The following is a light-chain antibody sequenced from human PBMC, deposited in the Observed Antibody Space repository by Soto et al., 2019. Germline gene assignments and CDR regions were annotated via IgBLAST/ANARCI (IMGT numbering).Light chain of an antibody. CDR2: AAS. J-gene: IGKJ1*01. Sequence: DIQMTQSPYSLSASVGDSVTITCRASQNIRTYLNWYQQKPGKAPKLLIFAASSLQSGVPSRFSGSRSGPDFTLTISSLQPEDFATYYCQQSYSSPPTFGQGTKVDNK. CDR3: QQSYSSPPT. CDR1: QNIRTY. V-gene: IGKV1-39*01.